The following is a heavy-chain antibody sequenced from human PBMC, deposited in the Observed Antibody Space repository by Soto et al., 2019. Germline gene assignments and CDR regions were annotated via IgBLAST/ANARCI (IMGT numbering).Heavy chain of an antibody. D-gene: IGHD3-16*01. CDR2: IYYSGST. J-gene: IGHJ4*02. CDR3: ARESGSYDPLDS. V-gene: IGHV4-59*01. CDR1: GVSISSYY. Sequence: SETLSLTCTVSGVSISSYYWTWIRQPPGKGLEWIGYIYYSGSTNYNPSLSSRVTISTLTSKNQFSLGLSSVTSADTAVYYCARESGSYDPLDSWGQGTLVTVSS.